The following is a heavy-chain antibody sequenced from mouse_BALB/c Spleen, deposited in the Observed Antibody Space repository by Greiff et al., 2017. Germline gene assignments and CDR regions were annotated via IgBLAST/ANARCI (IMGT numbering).Heavy chain of an antibody. CDR2: IWAGGST. J-gene: IGHJ4*01. Sequence: QVQRVESGPGLVAPSQSLSITCTVSGFSLTSYGVHWVRQPPGKGLEWLGVIWAGGSTNYNSALMSRLSISKDNSKSQVFLKMNSLQTDDTAMYYCARSGGGYYAMDYWGQGTSVTVSS. CDR3: ARSGGGYYAMDY. V-gene: IGHV2-9*02. CDR1: GFSLTSYG. D-gene: IGHD3-2*02.